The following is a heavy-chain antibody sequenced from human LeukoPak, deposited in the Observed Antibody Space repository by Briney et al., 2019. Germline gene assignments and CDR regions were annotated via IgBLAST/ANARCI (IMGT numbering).Heavy chain of an antibody. CDR2: PYYWSGSHD. CDR1: GDSVSSNSAA. D-gene: IGHD6-25*01. CDR3: ARGRSGYWVSLFEY. J-gene: IGHJ4*02. Sequence: SQTLSLTCAISGDSVSSNSAAWKCMTAPPSSTPEELGRPYYWSGSHDDYAVSVKSRMPINPDTSKNQFSLHLSSVTPEDTAVYYCARGRSGYWVSLFEYWGQGILVTVSS. V-gene: IGHV6-1*01.